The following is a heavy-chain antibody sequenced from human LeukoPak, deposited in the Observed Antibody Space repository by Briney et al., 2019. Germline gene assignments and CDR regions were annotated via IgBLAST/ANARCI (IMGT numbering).Heavy chain of an antibody. Sequence: GGSLRLSCAASEFTFSTYAMSWVRQAPGKGLEWVSGISGSGGSTYYADSVKGRFTISRDNSNNTLYLQMNSLRAEDTAVYYCAKVSRYSSGWYWFDPWGQGTLVTVSS. V-gene: IGHV3-23*01. CDR3: AKVSRYSSGWYWFDP. CDR1: EFTFSTYA. J-gene: IGHJ5*02. D-gene: IGHD6-13*01. CDR2: ISGSGGST.